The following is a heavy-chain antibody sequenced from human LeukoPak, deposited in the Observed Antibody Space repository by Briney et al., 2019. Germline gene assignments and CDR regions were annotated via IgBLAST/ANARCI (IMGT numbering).Heavy chain of an antibody. V-gene: IGHV1-69*13. CDR2: IIPIFGTA. Sequence: ASVNLSCKASGATFTSYAISWVRQPPGPGHEWKGGIIPIFGTANYSQTFQGRVTITADESTSTVYMELSSLRSEDTAVYYCAREGDGYNSGGENYYYYYMDVWGKGTTVTVSS. CDR3: AREGDGYNSGGENYYYYYMDV. J-gene: IGHJ6*03. CDR1: GATFTSYA. D-gene: IGHD5-24*01.